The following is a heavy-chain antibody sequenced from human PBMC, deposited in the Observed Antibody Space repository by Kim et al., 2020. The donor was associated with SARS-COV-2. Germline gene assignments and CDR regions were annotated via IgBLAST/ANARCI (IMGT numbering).Heavy chain of an antibody. V-gene: IGHV3-7*01. CDR3: ASAGGALFCSGGSCYTDY. D-gene: IGHD2-15*01. CDR2: IKQDGSEK. CDR1: GFTFSSYW. Sequence: GGSLRLSCAASGFTFSSYWMSWVRQAPGKGLEWVANIKQDGSEKYYVDSVKGRFTISRDNAKNSLYLQMNSLRAEDTAVYYCASAGGALFCSGGSCYTDYWGQGTLVTVSS. J-gene: IGHJ4*02.